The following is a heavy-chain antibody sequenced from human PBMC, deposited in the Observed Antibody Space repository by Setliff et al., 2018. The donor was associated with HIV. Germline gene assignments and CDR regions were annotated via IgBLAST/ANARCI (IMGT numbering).Heavy chain of an antibody. CDR3: ARGLSFYDPRAAVATICDY. Sequence: PSETLSLTCTVSGGSISGHYWSWIRQPPGRGLEWIGYIYSSGSTNFNPPLQSRVTISVDTSKNQFSLKLSSVTAADTAVYYCARGLSFYDPRAAVATICDYWGQGTLVTVSS. J-gene: IGHJ4*02. CDR2: IYSSGST. D-gene: IGHD5-12*01. CDR1: GGSISGHY. V-gene: IGHV4-4*09.